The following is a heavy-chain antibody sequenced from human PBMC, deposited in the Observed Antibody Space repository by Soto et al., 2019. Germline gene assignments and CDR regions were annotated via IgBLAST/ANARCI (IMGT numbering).Heavy chain of an antibody. J-gene: IGHJ4*02. CDR2: IYYSGST. Sequence: SETLSLTCTVSGGSISSSSYYWGWIRQPPGKGLEWIGSIYYSGSTYYNPSLKSRVTISVDTSKNQFSLKLSSVTAADTAVYYCARRDYYGFYYFDYWGQGTLVTVSS. CDR1: GGSISSSSYY. V-gene: IGHV4-39*01. D-gene: IGHD3-10*01. CDR3: ARRDYYGFYYFDY.